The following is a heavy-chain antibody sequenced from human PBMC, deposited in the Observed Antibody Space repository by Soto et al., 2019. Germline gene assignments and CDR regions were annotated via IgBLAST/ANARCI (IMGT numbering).Heavy chain of an antibody. CDR3: AKGKVGTIKYYGMDV. V-gene: IGHV3-9*01. CDR2: LSWNRVDI. CDR1: GFMLEEYA. Sequence: EVELVESGGGLVQPGRSLTLACAASGFMLEEYAMHWVRQVPGKGLEWVSGLSWNRVDIAYVDSVKGRFTISRDHAKKSLTLQMNSLRPEDTALYYCAKGKVGTIKYYGMDVWGQGTTVIVSS. J-gene: IGHJ6*02. D-gene: IGHD1-26*01.